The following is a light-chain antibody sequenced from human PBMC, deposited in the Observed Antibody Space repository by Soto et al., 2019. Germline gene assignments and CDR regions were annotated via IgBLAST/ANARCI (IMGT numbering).Light chain of an antibody. CDR3: SSYTSSSTLV. Sequence: SALTQPASVSVSPGHSITISCTGASSDVGGYNYVSWYQQHPGKAPKLMIYDVSNRPSGVSNRFSGSKSGNTASLTISGLQAEDEADDYCSSYTSSSTLVFGTGTKVTVL. CDR2: DVS. J-gene: IGLJ1*01. V-gene: IGLV2-14*01. CDR1: SSDVGGYNY.